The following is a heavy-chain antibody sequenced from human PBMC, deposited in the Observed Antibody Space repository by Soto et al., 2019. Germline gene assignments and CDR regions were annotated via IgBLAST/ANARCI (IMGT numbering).Heavy chain of an antibody. Sequence: SETLSLTCTVSGGSISSYYWSWIRQPPGKGLEWIGYIYYSGSTNYNPSLKSRVTISVDTSKNQFSLKLSSVTAADTAVYYCATRRTMATSFDYWGQGTLVTVSS. V-gene: IGHV4-59*01. D-gene: IGHD5-12*01. CDR2: IYYSGST. CDR1: GGSISSYY. J-gene: IGHJ4*02. CDR3: ATRRTMATSFDY.